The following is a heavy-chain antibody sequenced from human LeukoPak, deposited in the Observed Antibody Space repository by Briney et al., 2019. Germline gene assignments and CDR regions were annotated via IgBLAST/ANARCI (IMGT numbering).Heavy chain of an antibody. CDR1: GFMFSSDA. D-gene: IGHD6-19*01. Sequence: GGSLRLSCAASGFMFSSDAMHWVRQAPGKGLEWVAVISYDGSNKYYADSEKGRITISRDNSKNMLYLQMNSLRTEDTAVYYCARGSQWLDSWFDCWGQGTLVTVSS. V-gene: IGHV3-30-3*01. J-gene: IGHJ4*02. CDR2: ISYDGSNK. CDR3: ARGSQWLDSWFDC.